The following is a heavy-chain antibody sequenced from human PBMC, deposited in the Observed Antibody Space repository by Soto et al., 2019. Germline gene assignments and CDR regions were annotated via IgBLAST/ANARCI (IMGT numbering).Heavy chain of an antibody. CDR1: GFTFSSYW. D-gene: IGHD2-21*01. J-gene: IGHJ4*02. CDR3: ARAPPPGDVYFDY. CDR2: INSDVSST. V-gene: IGHV3-74*01. Sequence: PGGSLRLSCAASGFTFSSYWMHWVRQAPGKGLVWVSRINSDVSSTSYADSVKGRFTISRDNAKNTLYLQMNSLRAEDTAVYYCARAPPPGDVYFDYWGQGTMVTLSS.